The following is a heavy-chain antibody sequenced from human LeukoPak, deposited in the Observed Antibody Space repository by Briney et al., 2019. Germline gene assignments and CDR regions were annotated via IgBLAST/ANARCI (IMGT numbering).Heavy chain of an antibody. CDR2: IYTSGST. Sequence: SETLSLTCTVSGGSISSYYWSWIRQPAGKGLEWIGRIYTSGSTNYNPSLKSRVTMSVDTSKNQFSLKLSPVTAADTAVYYCARDLHDSSGYYSAPDYWGQGTLVTVSS. D-gene: IGHD3-22*01. CDR3: ARDLHDSSGYYSAPDY. V-gene: IGHV4-4*07. J-gene: IGHJ4*02. CDR1: GGSISSYY.